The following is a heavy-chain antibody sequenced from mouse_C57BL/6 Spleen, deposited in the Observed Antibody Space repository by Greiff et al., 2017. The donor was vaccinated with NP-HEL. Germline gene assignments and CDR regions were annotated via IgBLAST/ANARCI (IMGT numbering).Heavy chain of an antibody. J-gene: IGHJ2*01. D-gene: IGHD2-10*01. CDR1: GYSITSGYY. V-gene: IGHV3-6*01. CDR2: ISYDGSH. Sequence: EVQVVESGPGLVKPSQSLSLTCSVTGYSITSGYYWNWIRQFPGNKLEWMGYISYDGSHNYNPSLKNRISITRDTSKNQFFLKLNSVTTEDTATYYCARGASYYGNYFDYWGKGTTLTVSS. CDR3: ARGASYYGNYFDY.